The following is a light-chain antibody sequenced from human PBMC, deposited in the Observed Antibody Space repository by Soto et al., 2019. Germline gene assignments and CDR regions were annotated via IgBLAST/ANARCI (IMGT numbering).Light chain of an antibody. J-gene: IGLJ2*01. CDR1: SSDIGGYNY. V-gene: IGLV2-14*03. CDR3: ASYASSNTVL. CDR2: DVS. Sequence: QSALTQPASVSGSPGQSITISCTGTSSDIGGYNYGSWYQQHPGKDPKLMIYDVSDRPSGVSNRFSGSRSGNTASLTFSGLQAEDEADYDCASYASSNTVLFGGGSKLTVL.